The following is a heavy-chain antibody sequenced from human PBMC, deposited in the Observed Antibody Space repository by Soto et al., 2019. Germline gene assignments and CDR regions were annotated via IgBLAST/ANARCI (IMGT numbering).Heavy chain of an antibody. CDR1: GDSVSSNSAG. CDR2: TYYRSKWYY. V-gene: IGHV6-1*01. Sequence: PSQTLSLTCAITGDSVSSNSAGWSWVRQSPSRGLEWLGRTYYRSKWYYEYAVSVRGRITINPDTSKNQYTLQLNSVTPEDTAVYFCARGEQYSGRIFDYWGQGTLVTVSS. D-gene: IGHD1-26*01. CDR3: ARGEQYSGRIFDY. J-gene: IGHJ4*01.